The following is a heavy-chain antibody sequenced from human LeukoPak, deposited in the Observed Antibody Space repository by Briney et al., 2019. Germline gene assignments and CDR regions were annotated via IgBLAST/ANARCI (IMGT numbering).Heavy chain of an antibody. Sequence: SETLSLTCAVSGGSISSGGYSWSWIRQPPGKGLEWIGYIYHSGSTYYNPSLKSRVTISVDRSKNQFSLKPSSVTAADTAVYYCARARAPSNWGSAHFDYWGQGTLVTVSS. J-gene: IGHJ4*02. CDR2: IYHSGST. CDR1: GGSISSGGYS. CDR3: ARARAPSNWGSAHFDY. V-gene: IGHV4-30-2*01. D-gene: IGHD7-27*01.